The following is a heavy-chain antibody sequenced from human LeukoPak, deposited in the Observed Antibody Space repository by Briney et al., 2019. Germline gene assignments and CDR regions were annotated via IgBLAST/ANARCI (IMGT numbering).Heavy chain of an antibody. CDR3: ARSGGYSGYDWDY. CDR2: ISASGGST. J-gene: IGHJ4*02. V-gene: IGHV3-23*01. CDR1: GFTFSSYV. D-gene: IGHD5-12*01. Sequence: PGGSLRLSCAASGFTFSSYVMSWVRQAPGKGLEWASTISASGGSTYYADSVKGRSTISRDNSKNTLYLQMNSLRAEDTAVYYCARSGGYSGYDWDYWGQGTLVTVSS.